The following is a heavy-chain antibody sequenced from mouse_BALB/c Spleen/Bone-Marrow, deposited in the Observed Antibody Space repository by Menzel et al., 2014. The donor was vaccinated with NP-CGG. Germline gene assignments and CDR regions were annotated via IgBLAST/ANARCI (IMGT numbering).Heavy chain of an antibody. J-gene: IGHJ4*01. CDR1: GFTFTDYY. CDR3: ARFPMDY. CDR2: IRNKAYGCTT. Sequence: EVLLVESGGGLVQPGVSLRLSCTTSGFTFTDYYMSWVRQPPGKALEWLAFIRNKAYGCTTEYSASVRGRFTISRDNSQSILYLQMNTLRAEDSATYYCARFPMDYWGQGTSVTVSS. V-gene: IGHV7-3*02.